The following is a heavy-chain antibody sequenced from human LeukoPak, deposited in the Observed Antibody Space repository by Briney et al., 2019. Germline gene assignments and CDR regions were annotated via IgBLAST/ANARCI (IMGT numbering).Heavy chain of an antibody. V-gene: IGHV3-11*01. J-gene: IGHJ6*03. D-gene: IGHD3-3*01. CDR2: ISSSGSTI. CDR1: GFTFSDYY. Sequence: GGSLRLSCAASGFTFSDYYMSWIRQAPGKGLDWVSYISSSGSTIYYADSVKGRFTISRDNAKNSLYLQMNSMRAEDTAVYYCARDYYDFWSGYQTAGYYMDVWGKGTTVTVSS. CDR3: ARDYYDFWSGYQTAGYYMDV.